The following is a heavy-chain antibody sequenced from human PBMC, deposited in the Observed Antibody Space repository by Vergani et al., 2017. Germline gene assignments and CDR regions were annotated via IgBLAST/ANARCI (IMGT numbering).Heavy chain of an antibody. CDR1: GGSISSYY. D-gene: IGHD4-23*01. V-gene: IGHV4-59*01. CDR3: ARGRNSATHWFDP. J-gene: IGHJ5*02. CDR2: IYYSGST. Sequence: QVQLQESGPGLVKPSETLSLTCTVSGGSISSYYWSWIRQPPGKGLEWIGYIYYSGSTNYNPSRKSRVTISVDTSKTQFSLKLSSVTAADTAVYYCARGRNSATHWFDPWGQGTLVTVSS.